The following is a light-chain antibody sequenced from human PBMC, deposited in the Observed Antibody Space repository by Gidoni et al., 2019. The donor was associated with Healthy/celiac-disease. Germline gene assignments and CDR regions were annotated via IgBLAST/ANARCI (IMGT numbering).Light chain of an antibody. V-gene: IGLV1-36*01. J-gene: IGLJ3*02. Sequence: QSVLPPPPSVYEAPRQRVPISCSGSRSNLGNSAVNRYQHVQGQAPNLLIYYDGLLPSGVSDRFSGSKSGTPASLAISGLQSEDEADYYCAAWDDSLNGWVFGGGTKLTVL. CDR2: YDG. CDR3: AAWDDSLNGWV. CDR1: RSNLGNSA.